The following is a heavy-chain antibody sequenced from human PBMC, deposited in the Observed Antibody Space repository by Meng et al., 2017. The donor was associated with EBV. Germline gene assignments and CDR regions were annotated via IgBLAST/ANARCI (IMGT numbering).Heavy chain of an antibody. CDR2: LHHSGST. V-gene: IGHV4-34*01. CDR3: ARVSPKRYFDYLAPPDY. Sequence: QVQLQQWGAGLLXXXXXLXLTXAXYGGSVNGYFWSWIRQPPGKGLEWIGELHHSGSTNYNPSLKSRLRISVDTSKNQFSLNLTSVTAADTAVYCCARVSPKRYFDYLAPPDYWGQGTLVTVSS. D-gene: IGHD3-9*01. CDR1: GGSVNGYF. J-gene: IGHJ4*02.